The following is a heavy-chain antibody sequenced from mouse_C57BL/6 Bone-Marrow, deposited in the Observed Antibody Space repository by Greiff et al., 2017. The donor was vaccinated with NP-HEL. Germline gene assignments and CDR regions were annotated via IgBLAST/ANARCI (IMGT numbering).Heavy chain of an antibody. J-gene: IGHJ3*01. Sequence: VQLQQSGAELVRPGASVKLSCTASGFNIKDDYMHWVKQRPEQGLEWIGWIDPENGDTEYASKLQGKATITADTSSNTAYLQLSSLTSEDSAVYYCTLRLFAYWGQGTLVTVSA. CDR2: IDPENGDT. CDR3: TLRLFAY. CDR1: GFNIKDDY. V-gene: IGHV14-4*01.